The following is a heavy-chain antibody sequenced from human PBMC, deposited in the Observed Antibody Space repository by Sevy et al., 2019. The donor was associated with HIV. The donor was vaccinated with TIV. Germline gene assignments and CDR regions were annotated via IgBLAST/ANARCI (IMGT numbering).Heavy chain of an antibody. V-gene: IGHV3-9*01. D-gene: IGHD3-22*01. CDR1: GFTFDDYA. CDR2: ISWNSGSI. CDR3: AKDRGLGSPNYYDSSGYYGPLDY. J-gene: IGHJ4*02. Sequence: GGSLRLSCAASGFTFDDYAMHWVRQAPGKGLEWVSGISWNSGSIGYADSVKGRFTISRDNAENSLYLQMNSLRAEDTALYYCAKDRGLGSPNYYDSSGYYGPLDYWGQGTLVTVSS.